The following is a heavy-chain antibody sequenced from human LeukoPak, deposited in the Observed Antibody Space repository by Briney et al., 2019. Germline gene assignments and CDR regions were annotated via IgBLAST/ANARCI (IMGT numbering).Heavy chain of an antibody. V-gene: IGHV3-74*01. CDR2: INSDGSST. Sequence: GALRLSCAASGFTFSSYWMHWVRQAPGKGLVWVSRINSDGSSTSYADSVKGRFTISRDNAKNTLYLQMNSLRAEDTAVYYCARAASGSFENDAFDIWGQGTMVTVSS. CDR3: ARAASGSFENDAFDI. D-gene: IGHD1-26*01. CDR1: GFTFSSYW. J-gene: IGHJ3*02.